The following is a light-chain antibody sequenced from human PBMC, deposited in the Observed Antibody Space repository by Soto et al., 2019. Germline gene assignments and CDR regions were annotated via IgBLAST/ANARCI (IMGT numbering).Light chain of an antibody. J-gene: IGLJ1*01. Sequence: QSAPKQPPPPFVSPVPAITTPSPGTTSDGGGYNYVYWYQQHPGKAPKLMIYDVSDRPSGVSNRFSGSKSGNTASLTISGLQAEDEADYYCSSYTSGFYVFGTGTKVTVL. CDR1: TSDGGGYNY. V-gene: IGLV2-14*01. CDR2: DVS. CDR3: SSYTSGFYV.